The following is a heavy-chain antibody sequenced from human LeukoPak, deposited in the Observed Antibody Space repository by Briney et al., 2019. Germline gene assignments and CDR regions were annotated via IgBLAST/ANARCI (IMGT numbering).Heavy chain of an antibody. CDR2: IYYSGST. Sequence: SETLSLTCTVSGGSLSSYYWSWIRQPPGKGLEWIGYIYYSGSTNYNPSLKSRVTISVDTSKNQFSLKLSSVTAADTAVYYCARVYCSGGSCYFDYWGQGTLVTVSS. CDR3: ARVYCSGGSCYFDY. J-gene: IGHJ4*02. CDR1: GGSLSSYY. D-gene: IGHD2-15*01. V-gene: IGHV4-59*12.